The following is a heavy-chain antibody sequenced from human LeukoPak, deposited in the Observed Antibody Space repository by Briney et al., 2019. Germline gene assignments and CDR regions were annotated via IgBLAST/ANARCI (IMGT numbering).Heavy chain of an antibody. J-gene: IGHJ4*02. CDR3: ATSRETSGWLKKYYFDY. CDR1: GGTFSSYA. CDR2: IIPIFGTA. V-gene: IGHV1-69*06. D-gene: IGHD6-19*01. Sequence: GASVKVSCKASGGTFSSYAISWVRQAPGQGLEWMGGIIPIFGTANYAQKFQGRVTITADKSTSTAYMELSSLRSEDTAVYYCATSRETSGWLKKYYFDYWGQGTLVTVSS.